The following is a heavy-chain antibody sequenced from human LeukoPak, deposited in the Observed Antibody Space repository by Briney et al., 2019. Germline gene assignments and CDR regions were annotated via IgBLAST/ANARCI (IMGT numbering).Heavy chain of an antibody. Sequence: GGSLRLSCAASGFTFSSYWMTWVRQAPGKGLEWVANIKQDGSKKNYVDSVKGRFTISRDDAKNSLYLQMNSLRAEDTAVYFCATPLDYYDSSGYHQGGDWGQGTLVTVSS. CDR1: GFTFSSYW. V-gene: IGHV3-7*03. J-gene: IGHJ4*02. D-gene: IGHD3-22*01. CDR3: ATPLDYYDSSGYHQGGD. CDR2: IKQDGSKK.